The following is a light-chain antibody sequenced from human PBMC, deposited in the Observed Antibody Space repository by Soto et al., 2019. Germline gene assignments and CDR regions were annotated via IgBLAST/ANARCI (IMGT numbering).Light chain of an antibody. J-gene: IGKJ3*01. V-gene: IGKV1-12*01. Sequence: IQMTQSPSSVSASVGDTVTLSCQTSHGVSGWLAWYQQKPGKAPTLFIYTVSNLQSGVPSRFIGSGTETDISLTITNLQPEDFATYVCQQCKTFTFTFGPGTKVEVK. CDR1: HGVSGW. CDR2: TVS. CDR3: QQCKTFTFT.